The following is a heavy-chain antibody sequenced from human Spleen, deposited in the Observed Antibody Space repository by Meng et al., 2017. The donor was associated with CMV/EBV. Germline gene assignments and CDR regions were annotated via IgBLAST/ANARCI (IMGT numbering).Heavy chain of an antibody. CDR3: TRDHDWGADY. CDR2: IKPNSGYT. V-gene: IGHV1-2*02. Sequence: KVSCKACGYFFSDHFMHWVRQAPGQGLEWMGWIKPNSGYTNYAQNFQGRVTMTSDSSIATAYMELSGLTSDDTAVYYCTRDHDWGADYWGQGTLVTVSS. D-gene: IGHD3-16*01. J-gene: IGHJ4*02. CDR1: GYFFSDHF.